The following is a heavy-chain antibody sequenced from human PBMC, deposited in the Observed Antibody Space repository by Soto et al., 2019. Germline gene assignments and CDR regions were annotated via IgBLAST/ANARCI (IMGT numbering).Heavy chain of an antibody. Sequence: GASVKVSCKASGYTFTGYYMHWVRQAPGQGLEWMGWINPNSGGTNYAQKFQGWVTMTRDTSISTAYMELSRLRSDDTAVYYCARGNSVLRYFDWLFPTNAFDIWGQGTMVTVSS. CDR3: ARGNSVLRYFDWLFPTNAFDI. D-gene: IGHD3-9*01. V-gene: IGHV1-2*04. J-gene: IGHJ3*02. CDR2: INPNSGGT. CDR1: GYTFTGYY.